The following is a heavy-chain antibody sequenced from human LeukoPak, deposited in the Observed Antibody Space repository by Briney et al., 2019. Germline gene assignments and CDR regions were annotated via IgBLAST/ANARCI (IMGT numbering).Heavy chain of an antibody. J-gene: IGHJ6*02. Sequence: ASVKVSCKASGGTFSSYAISWVRQAPGQGLEWMGGIIPIFGTANYAQKFQGRVTITADVSTSTAYMELSSLRSEDTAVYYCASGAHTGYSSGWYYNYYYGMDVWGQGTTVTVSS. CDR3: ASGAHTGYSSGWYYNYYYGMDV. V-gene: IGHV1-69*13. CDR2: IIPIFGTA. CDR1: GGTFSSYA. D-gene: IGHD6-19*01.